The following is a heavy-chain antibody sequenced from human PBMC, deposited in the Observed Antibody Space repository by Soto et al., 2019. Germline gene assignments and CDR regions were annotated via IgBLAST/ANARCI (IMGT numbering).Heavy chain of an antibody. CDR2: ISWNSGSR. J-gene: IGHJ4*02. CDR3: AKDKLGSGHAFDY. CDR1: GFTFDDYA. V-gene: IGHV3-9*01. Sequence: EVQLVESGGGLVQPGRSLRLSCAASGFTFDDYARRWVRQAPGKGLEGVSGISWNSGSRGYVDAVKGRFTISRDNAKNSLYLQLNSLRAEDTALYYCAKDKLGSGHAFDYWGQGTLVTVA. D-gene: IGHD5-12*01.